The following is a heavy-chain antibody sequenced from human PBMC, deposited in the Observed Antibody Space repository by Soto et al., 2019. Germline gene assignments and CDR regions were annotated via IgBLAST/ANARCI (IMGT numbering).Heavy chain of an antibody. CDR1: GFTVSSNY. CDR2: IYSGGST. CDR3: ASQGLYYYGLDV. J-gene: IGHJ6*02. Sequence: PGGSLRLSCAASGFTVSSNYMSWVRQAPGKGLEWVSVIYSGGSTYYADSVKGRFTISRDNPKNTLYLQMNSLRAEDTAVYYCASQGLYYYGLDVWGQGTTVTVSS. V-gene: IGHV3-53*01.